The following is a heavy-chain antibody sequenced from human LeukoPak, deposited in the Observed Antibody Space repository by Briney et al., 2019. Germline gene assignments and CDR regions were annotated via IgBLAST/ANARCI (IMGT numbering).Heavy chain of an antibody. Sequence: GGSLRLSCIASGFTFTHYAMTWVRQAPGKGLEWVSDISASGSTIHYADSVKGRFTISRDNAKNTLYLQMNSLRAEDTAVYYCARDAVDTANAVWGQGITVTVSS. J-gene: IGHJ6*02. CDR1: GFTFTHYA. V-gene: IGHV3-23*01. CDR3: ARDAVDTANAV. CDR2: ISASGSTI. D-gene: IGHD5-18*01.